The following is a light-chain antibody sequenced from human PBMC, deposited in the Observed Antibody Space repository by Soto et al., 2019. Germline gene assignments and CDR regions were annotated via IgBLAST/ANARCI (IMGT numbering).Light chain of an antibody. Sequence: EIVMAQSPATLSVSPGETAILSCRASQNIGSNLAWYQQRPGQAPRLLIYGASSRVTGIPARFSGSGSGTDFTLTISSLQSEDFAVYHCQQYFNWWTF. CDR3: QQYFNWWT. CDR2: GAS. J-gene: IGKJ1*01. V-gene: IGKV3-15*01. CDR1: QNIGSN.